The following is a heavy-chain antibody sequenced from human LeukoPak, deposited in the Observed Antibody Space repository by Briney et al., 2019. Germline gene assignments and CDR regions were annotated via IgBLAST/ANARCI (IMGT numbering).Heavy chain of an antibody. CDR3: ARASLKGSYGDNWFDP. CDR2: ISSSSSTI. J-gene: IGHJ5*02. V-gene: IGHV3-48*02. Sequence: PGGSLRLSCAASGFTFSSYSMNWVRQAPGKGLEWVSYISSSSSTIYYAGSVKGRFTISRDNAKNSLYLQMNSLRDEDTAVYYCARASLKGSYGDNWFDPWGQGTLVTVSS. CDR1: GFTFSSYS. D-gene: IGHD1-26*01.